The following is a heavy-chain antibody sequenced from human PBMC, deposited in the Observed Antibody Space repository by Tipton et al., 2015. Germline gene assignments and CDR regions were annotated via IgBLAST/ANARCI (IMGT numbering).Heavy chain of an antibody. CDR1: GGSISSGHW. D-gene: IGHD4-23*01. CDR2: ISHSGNT. CDR3: ARARGRHGGLFDS. Sequence: SLRLSCAVSGGSISSGHWWSWVRQPPGKGLEWIGSISHSGNTYYNPSLKSRVTMSRDTSKNQFSLKLTSVTATDTAVYYCARARGRHGGLFDSWGQGTLVTVSS. V-gene: IGHV4-4*02. J-gene: IGHJ4*02.